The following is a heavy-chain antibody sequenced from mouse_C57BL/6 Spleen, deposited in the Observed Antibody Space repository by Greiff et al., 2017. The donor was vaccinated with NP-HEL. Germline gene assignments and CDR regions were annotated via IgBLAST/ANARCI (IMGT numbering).Heavy chain of an antibody. CDR1: GFSLTSYG. J-gene: IGHJ4*01. CDR3: AKKAYYYGSSYVRGAMDY. Sequence: VQLQQSGPGLVQPSQSLSITCTVSGFSLTSYGVHWVRQSPGKGLEWLGVIWRGGSTDYNAAFMSRLSITKDNSKSQVFCKMNSLQADDTAIYYCAKKAYYYGSSYVRGAMDYWGQGTSVTVSS. D-gene: IGHD1-1*01. CDR2: IWRGGST. V-gene: IGHV2-5*01.